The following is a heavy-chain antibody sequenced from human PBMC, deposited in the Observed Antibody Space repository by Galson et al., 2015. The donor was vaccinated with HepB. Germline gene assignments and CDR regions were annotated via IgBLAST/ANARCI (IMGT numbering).Heavy chain of an antibody. CDR2: ISVYNGNT. CDR3: ARYSSSLYSYAMDV. CDR1: GYSFSNYG. D-gene: IGHD6-6*01. J-gene: IGHJ6*02. V-gene: IGHV1-18*03. Sequence: SVKVSCKASGYSFSNYGFIWVRQAPGQGLEWMGWISVYNGNTDYAEKVQDRVTMTTDRSTRSAYMELRSLRSDDMAVYYCARYSSSLYSYAMDVWGQGTTVTVSS.